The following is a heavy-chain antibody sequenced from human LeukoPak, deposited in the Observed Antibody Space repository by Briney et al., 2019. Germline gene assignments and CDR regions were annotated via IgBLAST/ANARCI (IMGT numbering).Heavy chain of an antibody. CDR2: INPSGGST. Sequence: GASVKVSCKASGYTFTSYYMHWVRQAPGQGLEWMGIINPSGGSTSYAQKFQGRVTMTRDMSTSTVYMELSSLRSEDTAVYYCARDGLGDTAMAYWFDPWGQGTLVTVSS. J-gene: IGHJ5*02. V-gene: IGHV1-46*01. D-gene: IGHD5-18*01. CDR3: ARDGLGDTAMAYWFDP. CDR1: GYTFTSYY.